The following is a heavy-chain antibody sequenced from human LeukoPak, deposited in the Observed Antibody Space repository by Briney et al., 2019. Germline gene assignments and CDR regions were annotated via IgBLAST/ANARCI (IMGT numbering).Heavy chain of an antibody. CDR1: GGSISSGDYY. CDR3: ARDISIFGVVPSAFDI. J-gene: IGHJ3*02. Sequence: SQTLSLTCTVFGGSISSGDYYWSWIRQPPGKGLEWIGYIYYSGSTNYNPSLKSRVTISVDTSKNQFSLKLSSVTAADTAVYYCARDISIFGVVPSAFDIWGQGTMVTVSS. D-gene: IGHD3-3*01. V-gene: IGHV4-61*08. CDR2: IYYSGST.